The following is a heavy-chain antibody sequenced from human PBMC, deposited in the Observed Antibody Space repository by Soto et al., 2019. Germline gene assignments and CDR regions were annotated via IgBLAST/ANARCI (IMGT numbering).Heavy chain of an antibody. J-gene: IGHJ6*02. CDR3: AKDPRNYYDSSGYPPLGGMDV. Sequence: LRLSCAASGFTFSSYAMSWVRQAPGKGLEWVSAISGSGGSTYYADSVKGRFTISRDNSKNTLYLQMNSLRAEDTAVYYCAKDPRNYYDSSGYPPLGGMDVWGQGTTVTVSS. V-gene: IGHV3-23*01. CDR1: GFTFSSYA. D-gene: IGHD3-22*01. CDR2: ISGSGGST.